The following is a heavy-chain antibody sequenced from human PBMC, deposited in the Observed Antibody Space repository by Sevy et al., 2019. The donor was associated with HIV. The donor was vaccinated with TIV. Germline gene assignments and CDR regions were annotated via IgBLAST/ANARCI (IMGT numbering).Heavy chain of an antibody. Sequence: GGSLRLSCAASGFTFSSYSMNWVRQAPGKGLEWVSYISSSSSTIYYADSVKGRFTISRDNAKNSLYLQMNSLRGEDTAVYYCARGRIVVVPAAILYWGQGTLVTVSS. CDR3: ARGRIVVVPAAILY. J-gene: IGHJ4*02. CDR2: ISSSSSTI. D-gene: IGHD2-2*01. V-gene: IGHV3-48*01. CDR1: GFTFSSYS.